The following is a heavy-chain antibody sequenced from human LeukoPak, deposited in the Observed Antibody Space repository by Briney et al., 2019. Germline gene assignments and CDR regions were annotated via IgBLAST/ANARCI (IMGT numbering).Heavy chain of an antibody. CDR1: GYTFTSYY. CDR2: INPSGGST. J-gene: IGHJ1*01. CDR3: ARTRMVYAITPYFQH. D-gene: IGHD2-8*01. V-gene: IGHV1-46*01. Sequence: ASVKVSCKASGYTFTSYYMHWVRQAPGQGLEWMGIINPSGGSTSYAQKFQGRVTMTRDMSTSTVYMELSSLRSEDTAVYYCARTRMVYAITPYFQHWGQGTLVTVSS.